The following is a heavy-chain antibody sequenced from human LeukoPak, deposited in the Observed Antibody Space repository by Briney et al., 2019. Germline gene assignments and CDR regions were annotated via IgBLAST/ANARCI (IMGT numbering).Heavy chain of an antibody. CDR2: IRQDGDSK. D-gene: IGHD3-16*01. Sequence: GGSLRLSCAASGFTLSNYWMGWVRQAPGKGLEWVANIRQDGDSKYYVDSVKGRFTISRDNAENSLFLQMNSLRAEDMAVYYCAREIWWGNKDTRSGYFDCWGQGTLVTVSS. CDR3: AREIWWGNKDTRSGYFDC. CDR1: GFTLSNYW. J-gene: IGHJ4*02. V-gene: IGHV3-7*01.